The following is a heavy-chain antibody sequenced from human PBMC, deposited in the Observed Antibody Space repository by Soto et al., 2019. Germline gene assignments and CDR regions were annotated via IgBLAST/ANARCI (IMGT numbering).Heavy chain of an antibody. CDR1: GAFIIGSYYY. CDR3: ATSQKGYNWNYFDH. V-gene: IGHV4-39*01. D-gene: IGHD1-20*01. CDR2: VFYTGFT. J-gene: IGHJ4*02. Sequence: PSETLSLTCAFSGAFIIGSYYYWAWLRQSPGKGPEWIGSVFYTGFTSYNPSLESRVSVSVDTSKSQFSLKLSAVTAADTAVYYCATSQKGYNWNYFDHWGQGALVTVSS.